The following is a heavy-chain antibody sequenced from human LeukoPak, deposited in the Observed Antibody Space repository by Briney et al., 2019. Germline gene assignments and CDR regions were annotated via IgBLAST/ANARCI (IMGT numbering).Heavy chain of an antibody. D-gene: IGHD5-12*01. J-gene: IGHJ3*02. CDR1: GNTFTGYF. V-gene: IGHV1-2*02. CDR2: INFNNGGT. CDR3: SRDEVYGEIVAAGIGVAFDI. Sequence: ASVKVSCKASGNTFTGYFIHWVQQAPGQGLEWMGWINFNNGGTNYEQKFLGRFTMTRDTSISTAYMELNRLTSDDTAVYYCSRDEVYGEIVAAGIGVAFDIWGQGTMVTVSS.